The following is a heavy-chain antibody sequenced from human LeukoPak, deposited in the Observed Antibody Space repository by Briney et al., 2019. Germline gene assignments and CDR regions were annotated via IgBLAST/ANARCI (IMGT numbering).Heavy chain of an antibody. V-gene: IGHV1-24*01. CDR1: GYTLTELS. CDR3: ATVLLPAKRWFDP. J-gene: IGHJ5*02. CDR2: FDPEDGET. Sequence: GASVKVSCKVSGYTLTELSMHWVRQAPGKGLKGMGGFDPEDGETIYAQKFQGRVTMTEDTSTDTAYMELSSLRSEDTAVYYCATVLLPAKRWFDPWGQGTLVTVSS. D-gene: IGHD4/OR15-4a*01.